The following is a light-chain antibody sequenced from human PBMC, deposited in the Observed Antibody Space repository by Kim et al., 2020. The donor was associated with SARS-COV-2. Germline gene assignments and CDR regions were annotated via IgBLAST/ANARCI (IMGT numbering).Light chain of an antibody. CDR1: QDIRKF. CDR3: QQYNNLQAIT. CDR2: DAS. Sequence: SVGDSVTITRQASQDIRKFLNWYQHKPGKSPELLISDASTLRTGVPSRFSGSASGTHFSFTISNLQPEDIATYYCQQYNNLQAITFGQGTRLEIK. V-gene: IGKV1-33*01. J-gene: IGKJ5*01.